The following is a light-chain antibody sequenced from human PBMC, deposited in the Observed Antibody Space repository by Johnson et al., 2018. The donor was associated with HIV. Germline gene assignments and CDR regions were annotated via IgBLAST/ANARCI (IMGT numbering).Light chain of an antibody. J-gene: IGLJ1*01. CDR3: GTWDSGLSAGHV. Sequence: QSVLTQPPSVSAAPGQKVTFSCSGSSRDIGNNYVSCHQQFPGAAPKLLIYDNNKRPSGIPDRISGSKSGTSATLGITGLQTGDEADYYCGTWDSGLSAGHVFGTGTKVTVL. CDR1: SRDIGNNY. V-gene: IGLV1-51*01. CDR2: DNN.